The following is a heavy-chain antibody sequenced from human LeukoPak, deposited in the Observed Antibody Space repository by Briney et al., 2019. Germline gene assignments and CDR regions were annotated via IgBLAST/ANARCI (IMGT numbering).Heavy chain of an antibody. J-gene: IGHJ6*02. CDR1: GFTVSSNY. Sequence: GGSLRLSCAASGFTVSSNYMSWVRQAPGKGLEWISVIISGDTTHYADSVRGRFTISRDTSKNTLYLQMNSLRDEDTAVYYCARAPTGQVTTSYYYYGLDVWGQGTTVTVSS. CDR3: ARAPTGQVTTSYYYYGLDV. CDR2: IISGDTT. V-gene: IGHV3-66*01. D-gene: IGHD4-17*01.